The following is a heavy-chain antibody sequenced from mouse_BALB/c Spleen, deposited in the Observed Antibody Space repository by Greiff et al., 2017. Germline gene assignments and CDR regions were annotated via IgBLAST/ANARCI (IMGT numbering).Heavy chain of an antibody. CDR3: TRTPYRTTAWFAY. J-gene: IGHJ3*01. CDR2: IYPSDSYT. V-gene: IGHV1-69*02. Sequence: QVQLQQPGAELVRPGASVKLSCKASGYTFTSYWINWVKQRPGQGLEWIGNIYPSDSYTNYNQKFKDKATLTVDKSSSTAYMQLSSPTSEDSAVYYCTRTPYRTTAWFAYWGQGTLVTVSA. CDR1: GYTFTSYW. D-gene: IGHD2-14*01.